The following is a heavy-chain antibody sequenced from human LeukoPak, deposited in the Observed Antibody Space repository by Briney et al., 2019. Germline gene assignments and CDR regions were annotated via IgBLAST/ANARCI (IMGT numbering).Heavy chain of an antibody. Sequence: GGSLRLSCAASGFTFSGSPILWVRQASGKGLEWVGRIRSKADNYATAYAASVQGRCTISRDDSKSTAYLQLNSLKTEDTAVYYCTQSNYWGQGALVTVSS. V-gene: IGHV3-73*01. CDR3: TQSNY. CDR1: GFTFSGSP. J-gene: IGHJ4*02. CDR2: IRSKADNYAT.